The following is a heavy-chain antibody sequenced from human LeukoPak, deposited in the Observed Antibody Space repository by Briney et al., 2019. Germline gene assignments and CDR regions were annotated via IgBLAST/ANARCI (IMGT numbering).Heavy chain of an antibody. CDR1: GFTFSSYS. Sequence: GGSLRLSCAASGFTFSSYSMNWVRQAPGKGLEWVSSISSSSYIYYADSVKGRFTISRDNAKNSLYLQMNSLRAEDTAVYYCARVSLRYFDWLSDAYDAFDIWGQGTMVTVSS. CDR2: ISSSSYI. D-gene: IGHD3-9*01. CDR3: ARVSLRYFDWLSDAYDAFDI. V-gene: IGHV3-21*01. J-gene: IGHJ3*02.